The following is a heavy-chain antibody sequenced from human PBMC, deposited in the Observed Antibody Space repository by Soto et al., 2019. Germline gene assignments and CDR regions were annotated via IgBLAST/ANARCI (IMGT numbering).Heavy chain of an antibody. CDR1: GFTFSSYW. CDR3: AKGYSSSWTFDY. CDR2: IKQDGSEK. Sequence: EVQLVESGGGLVQPGGSLRLSCAASGFTFSSYWMSWVRQAPGKGLEWVANIKQDGSEKYYVDSVQGRFTISRDNAKNSLYLQMNSLRAEDTAVYYCAKGYSSSWTFDYWGQGTLVTVSS. D-gene: IGHD6-13*01. J-gene: IGHJ4*02. V-gene: IGHV3-7*05.